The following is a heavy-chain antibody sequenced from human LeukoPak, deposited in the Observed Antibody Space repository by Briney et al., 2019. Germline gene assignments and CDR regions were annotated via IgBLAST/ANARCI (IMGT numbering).Heavy chain of an antibody. CDR3: ARVKVVVVPAAMDY. D-gene: IGHD2-2*01. J-gene: IGHJ4*02. Sequence: PGXGXXWXGEINHSGSTNYNPSLKSRVTISVDTSKNQFSLKLSSVTAADTAVCYCARVKVVVVPAAMDYWGQGTLVTVSS. V-gene: IGHV4-34*01. CDR2: INHSGST.